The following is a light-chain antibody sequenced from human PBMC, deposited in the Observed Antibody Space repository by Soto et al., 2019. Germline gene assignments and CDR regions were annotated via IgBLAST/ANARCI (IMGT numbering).Light chain of an antibody. CDR2: DAS. CDR3: QQYGYSPIT. Sequence: IVMTQSPATLSVSPGERATLSFRAFQSVSSNLAWYQQKPGQAPRLLIYDASNRATGIPARFSGSGSGTDFTLTISRLEPEDFAVYYCQQYGYSPITFGQGTRLEIK. V-gene: IGKV3D-15*01. CDR1: QSVSSN. J-gene: IGKJ5*01.